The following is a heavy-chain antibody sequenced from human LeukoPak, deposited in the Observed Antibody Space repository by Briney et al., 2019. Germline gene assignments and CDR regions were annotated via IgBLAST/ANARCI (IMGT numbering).Heavy chain of an antibody. D-gene: IGHD3-22*01. CDR1: GYTFTSYG. V-gene: IGHV1-2*02. CDR2: INPNSGGT. Sequence: GASVKVSCKASGYTFTSYGISWVRQAPGQGLEWMGWINPNSGGTNYAQKFQGRVTMTRDTSISTAYMELSRLRSDDTAVYYCARAPDYYDSSGYYYNWFDPWGQGTLVTVSS. CDR3: ARAPDYYDSSGYYYNWFDP. J-gene: IGHJ5*02.